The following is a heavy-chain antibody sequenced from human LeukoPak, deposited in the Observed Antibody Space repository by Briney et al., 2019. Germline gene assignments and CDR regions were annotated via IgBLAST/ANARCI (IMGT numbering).Heavy chain of an antibody. V-gene: IGHV1-46*01. J-gene: IGHJ5*02. D-gene: IGHD2-21*02. CDR2: INPRGGST. CDR1: GYTFTNYF. CDR3: ARRDCVGDCYSNWFDP. Sequence: ASVKVSCKASGYTFTNYFMHWVRQAPGQGLEWMGIINPRGGSTGYAQKFQGRSTMTTDMSTRTVYMELSSLESEDTAVYYCARRDCVGDCYSNWFDPWGQGTLVTVSS.